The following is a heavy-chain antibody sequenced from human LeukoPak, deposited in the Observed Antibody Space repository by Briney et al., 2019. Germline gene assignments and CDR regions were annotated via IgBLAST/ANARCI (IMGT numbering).Heavy chain of an antibody. Sequence: SETLSLTCTVSGGSISSYYWSWIRQPPGKGLEWIGFIFYSGTTNYNPSLKSRVTISVDTSKNQFSLKLSSVTAADTAVYYCARGGYYGSGNDFRFDPWGQGTLVTVSS. J-gene: IGHJ5*02. CDR1: GGSISSYY. D-gene: IGHD3-10*01. CDR3: ARGGYYGSGNDFRFDP. CDR2: IFYSGTT. V-gene: IGHV4-59*01.